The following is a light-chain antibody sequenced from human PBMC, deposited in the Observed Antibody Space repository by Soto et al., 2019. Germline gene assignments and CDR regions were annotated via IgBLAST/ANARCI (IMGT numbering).Light chain of an antibody. CDR3: QHYNSYSYT. J-gene: IGKJ2*01. CDR1: QSISSW. CDR2: DAS. Sequence: DIQMTQSPSTLSASVGDRVTITCRASQSISSWLAWYQQKPGKAPKLLIYDASSLESGVPSRFSGSGSGTEFTLTISSLQPDDFATYYCQHYNSYSYTFGQWTKLEIK. V-gene: IGKV1-5*01.